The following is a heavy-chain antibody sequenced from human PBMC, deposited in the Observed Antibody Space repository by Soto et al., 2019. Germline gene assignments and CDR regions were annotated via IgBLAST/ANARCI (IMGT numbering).Heavy chain of an antibody. V-gene: IGHV3-30*18. D-gene: IGHD5-12*01. CDR2: ISNDGSKK. CDR3: AKTRRGYDMFFYGLDV. J-gene: IGHJ6*02. CDR1: GFRFSDYG. Sequence: QVHLVESGGGVVQPGWSLRLACAVSGFRFSDYGMHWVRQAPGKGLEWVAVISNDGSKKYYGDSVQGRFTISRDDSKSTVYVQMDSLKPEDTAVYYCAKTRRGYDMFFYGLDVWGQGTTVTVSS.